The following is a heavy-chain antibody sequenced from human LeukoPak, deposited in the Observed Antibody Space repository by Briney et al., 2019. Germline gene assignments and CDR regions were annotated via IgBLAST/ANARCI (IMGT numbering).Heavy chain of an antibody. J-gene: IGHJ4*02. CDR2: INHSGTT. Sequence: KPSETLSLTCAVYGGSLSGYYWRWIRQPPGKGLEWIGEINHSGTTNYNQSLKSRVTITVDTSKNQFSLTLSSVTAADTAVYYCARGDRYSSSWPFDFWGQGTLVSVSS. CDR3: ARGDRYSSSWPFDF. CDR1: GGSLSGYY. V-gene: IGHV4-34*01. D-gene: IGHD6-13*01.